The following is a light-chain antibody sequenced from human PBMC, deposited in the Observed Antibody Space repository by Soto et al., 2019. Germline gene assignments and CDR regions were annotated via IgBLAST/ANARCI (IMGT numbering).Light chain of an antibody. J-gene: IGLJ2*01. Sequence: QSVLTQPPSVSAAPGQKVTISCSGSSSNIGSNYVYWYQQLPGTAPKLLIYRNNQRPSGVPDRFSGSKSGPSASLAISGVRSEDEADYYCTAWDDTLRGPLFGGGTKLTVL. CDR3: TAWDDTLRGPL. CDR1: SSNIGSNY. V-gene: IGLV1-47*01. CDR2: RNN.